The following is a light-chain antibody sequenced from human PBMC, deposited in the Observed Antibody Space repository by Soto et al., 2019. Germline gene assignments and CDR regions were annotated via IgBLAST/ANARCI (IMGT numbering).Light chain of an antibody. Sequence: DIQMTQSPSTLSASIGDRVTITCRASQGISSWLAWYQQKPGKAPKLLIYDASSLGSGVSSRFSGSGSGTEFTLTISSLQPDDFATYSCQQYNSYWSFGQGTKVDI. J-gene: IGKJ1*01. V-gene: IGKV1-5*01. CDR3: QQYNSYWS. CDR2: DAS. CDR1: QGISSW.